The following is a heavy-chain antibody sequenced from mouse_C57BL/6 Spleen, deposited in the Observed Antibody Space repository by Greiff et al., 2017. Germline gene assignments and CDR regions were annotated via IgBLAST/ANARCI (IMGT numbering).Heavy chain of an antibody. CDR1: GYTFTSSW. CDR3: ASVAGRKGYFAY. CDR2: IDPGGGGT. J-gene: IGHJ2*01. V-gene: IGHV1-72*01. Sequence: QVQLQQPGAELVKPGASVKLSCKASGYTFTSSWMHWVKQRPGRGLEWIGRIDPGGGGTNYNGKFKGKATLTVDKSSSTAYMQLSSLTSEDSAVYDCASVAGRKGYFAYWGQGTTLTVAA.